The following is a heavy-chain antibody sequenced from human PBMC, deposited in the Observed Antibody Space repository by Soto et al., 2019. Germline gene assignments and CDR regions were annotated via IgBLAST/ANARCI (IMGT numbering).Heavy chain of an antibody. V-gene: IGHV4-59*08. CDR2: IYYSGST. CDR1: GGSISSYY. CDR3: ARPSGYSSNWYPFDI. J-gene: IGHJ3*02. Sequence: SETLSLTCTVSGGSISSYYWRWIRQPPGKGLEWIGDIYYSGSTNYNPSLKSRVTISVDTSKNQFSLNLSSVTAADTAVYYCARPSGYSSNWYPFDIWGQGTMVTVS. D-gene: IGHD6-13*01.